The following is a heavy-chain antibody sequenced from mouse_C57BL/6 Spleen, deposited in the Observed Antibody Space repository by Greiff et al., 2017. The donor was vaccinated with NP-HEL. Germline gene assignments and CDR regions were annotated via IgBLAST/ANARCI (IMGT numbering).Heavy chain of an antibody. J-gene: IGHJ4*01. CDR2: INPNNGGT. CDR3: ARSRDCAYAMDY. CDR1: GYTFTDYN. Sequence: VQLQQSGPELVKPGASVKMSCKASGYTFTDYNMHWVKQSHGKSLEWIGYINPNNGGTSYNQKFKGKATLTVNTSSSTAYMQLRSLTSEDSAVYYCARSRDCAYAMDYWGQGTSVTVSS. V-gene: IGHV1-22*01.